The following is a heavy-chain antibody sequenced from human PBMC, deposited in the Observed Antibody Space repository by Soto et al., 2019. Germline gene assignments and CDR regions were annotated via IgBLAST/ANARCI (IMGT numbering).Heavy chain of an antibody. CDR1: GYTFTGYY. V-gene: IGHV1-2*02. CDR2: INPNNGDT. J-gene: IGHJ4*02. Sequence: ASVKVSCKASGYTFTGYYIYWLRQAPGQGLEWMGWINPNNGDTNYAQKFQGRVTMTRDSSISTAYLELSRLRSDDTAIYYCARLKSYYDSRGCSDYWGQGTLVTVSS. D-gene: IGHD3-22*01. CDR3: ARLKSYYDSRGCSDY.